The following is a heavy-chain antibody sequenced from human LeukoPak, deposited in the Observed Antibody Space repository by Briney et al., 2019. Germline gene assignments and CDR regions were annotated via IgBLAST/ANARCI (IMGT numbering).Heavy chain of an antibody. CDR3: ARAPGELVPFDY. CDR1: GYTFTSYY. D-gene: IGHD6-6*01. Sequence: ASVKVSCKASGYTFTSYYMHWVRQAPGKGLEWMGIINPSGGSTSYAQKFQGRVTMTRDTSTSTVYMELSSLRSEDTAVYYCARAPGELVPFDYWGQGTLVTVSS. V-gene: IGHV1-46*01. CDR2: INPSGGST. J-gene: IGHJ4*02.